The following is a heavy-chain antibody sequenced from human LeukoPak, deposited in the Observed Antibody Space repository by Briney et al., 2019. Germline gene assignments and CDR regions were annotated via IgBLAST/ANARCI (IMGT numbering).Heavy chain of an antibody. J-gene: IGHJ4*02. V-gene: IGHV4-39*01. Sequence: PSETLSLTCTVSGGSISSSSYYWGWIRQPPGEGLEWIGSIYYSGSTYYNPSLKSRVTISVDTSKNQFSLKLSSVTAADTAVYYCARIVVVPAAIDYWGQGTLVTVSS. CDR2: IYYSGST. CDR1: GGSISSSSYY. CDR3: ARIVVVPAAIDY. D-gene: IGHD2-2*01.